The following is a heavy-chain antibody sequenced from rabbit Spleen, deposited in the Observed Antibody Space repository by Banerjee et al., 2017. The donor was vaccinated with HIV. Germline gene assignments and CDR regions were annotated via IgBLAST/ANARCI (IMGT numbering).Heavy chain of an antibody. J-gene: IGHJ6*01. Sequence: QSLEESGGGLVQPEVSLALTCKASGFTISSSDYMCWVRQAPGKGLEWIACIYGGWSASTYYASWAKGRVTISKTSSTTVTLQRTRLTDADTATYFCARGIPYGFAGDAYPPYAMDLRAPGTLVTVS. V-gene: IGHV1S40*01. CDR3: ARGIPYGFAGDAYPPYAMDL. CDR2: IYGGWSAST. CDR1: GFTISSSDY. D-gene: IGHD6-1*01.